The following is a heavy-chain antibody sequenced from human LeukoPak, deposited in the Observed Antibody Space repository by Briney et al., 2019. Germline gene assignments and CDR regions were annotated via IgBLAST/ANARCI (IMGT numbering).Heavy chain of an antibody. V-gene: IGHV4-59*08. D-gene: IGHD3-9*01. CDR1: GGSISTYY. CDR2: VYYSGST. CDR3: ASGGYFVWEV. Sequence: PSETLSLTCTVSGGSISTYYWSWIRQPPGKGLEWIGYVYYSGSTNYNPSLKSRVTISVDTSKNQFSLKLSSVTAADTAVYYCASGGYFVWEVWGQGTTVTVS. J-gene: IGHJ6*02.